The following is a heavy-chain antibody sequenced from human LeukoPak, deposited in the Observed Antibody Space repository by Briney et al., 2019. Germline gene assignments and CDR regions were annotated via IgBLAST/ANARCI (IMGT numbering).Heavy chain of an antibody. CDR1: GFTFTSYA. Sequence: TGGSLRLSCAASGFTFTSYAMSWVRQAPGKGLEWGSAISGNGVSTYYADSVKGRFTISRDNSKNTLYLQMNSLRAEDTAVYYCAKFFDSSGYYYFDSWGRGTLVTVSS. CDR3: AKFFDSSGYYYFDS. J-gene: IGHJ4*02. CDR2: ISGNGVST. D-gene: IGHD3-22*01. V-gene: IGHV3-23*01.